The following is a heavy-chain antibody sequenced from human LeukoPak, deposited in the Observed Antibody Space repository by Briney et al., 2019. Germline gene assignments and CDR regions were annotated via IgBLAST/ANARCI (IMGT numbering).Heavy chain of an antibody. D-gene: IGHD2-2*02. V-gene: IGHV4-34*01. CDR1: GGSFSGYY. J-gene: IGHJ4*02. CDR3: ARGHLGYCSSTSCYTFSY. CDR2: INHSGST. Sequence: PSETLSLTCAVYGGSFSGYYWSWIRQPPGEGLEWIGEINHSGSTNYNPSLKSRVTISVDTSKNQFSLKLSSVAAADTAVYYCARGHLGYCSSTSCYTFSYWGQGTLVTVSS.